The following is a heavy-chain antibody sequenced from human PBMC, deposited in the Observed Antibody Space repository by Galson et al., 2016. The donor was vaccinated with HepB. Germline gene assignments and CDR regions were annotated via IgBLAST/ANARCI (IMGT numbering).Heavy chain of an antibody. D-gene: IGHD4-17*01. CDR2: IYYSGNT. CDR1: GGSISYQNYY. Sequence: TLSLTCTVSGGSISYQNYYWNWIRQHPAKGLEWIGYIYYSGNTYYNPSLKSRVTISVDTSKNQFSLKLTSVTAADTAVYYCSRGVEFPTVNSYYYMDVWGKGTTVTVSS. CDR3: SRGVEFPTVNSYYYMDV. V-gene: IGHV4-31*03. J-gene: IGHJ6*03.